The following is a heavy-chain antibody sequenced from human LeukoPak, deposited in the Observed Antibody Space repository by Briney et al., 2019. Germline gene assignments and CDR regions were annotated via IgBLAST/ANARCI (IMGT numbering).Heavy chain of an antibody. CDR1: GFTFSRYS. Sequence: GGSLRLSCAASGFTFSRYSMNWVCQAPGKGLEWVSSMSINSGLKYHADSVKGRFTISRDNAKNSLYLQMNSLRAEDTAVYYCAREFEYRTSGAGYWGQGTLVTVSS. D-gene: IGHD6-6*01. J-gene: IGHJ4*02. CDR3: AREFEYRTSGAGY. CDR2: MSINSGLK. V-gene: IGHV3-21*01.